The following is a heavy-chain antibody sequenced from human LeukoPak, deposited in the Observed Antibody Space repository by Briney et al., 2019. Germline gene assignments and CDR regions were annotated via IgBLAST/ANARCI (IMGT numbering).Heavy chain of an antibody. J-gene: IGHJ5*02. CDR3: ARDLSLSYYDSSGYANWFDP. D-gene: IGHD3-22*01. CDR1: GYTFTSYG. Sequence: ASVKVSCKASGYTFTSYGISWVRQAPGQGLEWMGWISAYNGNTNYAQKFQGRVTMTRDTSISTAYMELSRLRSDDTAVYYCARDLSLSYYDSSGYANWFDPWGQGTLVTVSS. V-gene: IGHV1-18*01. CDR2: ISAYNGNT.